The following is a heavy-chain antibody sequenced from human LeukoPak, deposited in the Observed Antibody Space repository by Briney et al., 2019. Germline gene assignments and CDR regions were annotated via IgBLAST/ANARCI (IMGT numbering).Heavy chain of an antibody. J-gene: IGHJ4*02. Sequence: GGSLRLSCAASGFTLSGYDTSWIRQVPGKGLEWVSYSSTSGRTIYYADSVKGRFTISRDNAKNSLYLQMNSLRAEDTAVYYCARDPAFDYWGQGTLVTVSS. CDR3: ARDPAFDY. V-gene: IGHV3-11*01. D-gene: IGHD2-2*01. CDR2: SSTSGRTI. CDR1: GFTLSGYD.